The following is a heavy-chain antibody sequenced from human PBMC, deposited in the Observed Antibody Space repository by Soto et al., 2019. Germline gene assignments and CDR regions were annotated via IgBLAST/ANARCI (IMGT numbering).Heavy chain of an antibody. CDR2: IRTKTNNYAT. J-gene: IGHJ4*02. V-gene: IGHV3-73*01. CDR1: GFTFSGSG. Sequence: GSLRVSGAASGFTFSGSGIHWVRQASGKGLEWVGRIRTKTNNYATAYAASVKGRFTISRDDSKNMAYLQMNSLKTEDTAVYYCTAMAGIDYWGQGTLVTVSS. D-gene: IGHD6-19*01. CDR3: TAMAGIDY.